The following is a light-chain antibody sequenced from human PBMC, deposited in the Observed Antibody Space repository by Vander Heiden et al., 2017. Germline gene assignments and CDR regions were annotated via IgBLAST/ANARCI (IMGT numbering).Light chain of an antibody. CDR2: DDR. V-gene: IGLV3-21*02. CDR1: NIGSRS. CDR3: QVWDSVSDPVV. J-gene: IGLJ2*01. Sequence: SYVLTQPPSVSVAPGQTATTTCGGHNIGSRSVQWYQKKPGQAPVLVVYDDRVRPSGIPERVSGSNSEDTATLTISRVEAGDEADYYCQVWDSVSDPVVFGGGTKVTV.